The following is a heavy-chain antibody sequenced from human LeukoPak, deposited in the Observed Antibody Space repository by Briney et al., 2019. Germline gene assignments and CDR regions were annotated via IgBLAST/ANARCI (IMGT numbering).Heavy chain of an antibody. CDR2: INPSGGST. CDR3: ARGSRQLPED. CDR1: GYTFSGYY. J-gene: IGHJ4*02. D-gene: IGHD2-2*01. V-gene: IGHV1-46*04. Sequence: ASVKVSCKASGYTFSGYYMHWVRQAPGQGLEWMGIINPSGGSTSYAQKLQGRVTMTRDMSTSTVYMEMSSLRPEDTAVYYCARGSRQLPEDWGQGTRVTVSS.